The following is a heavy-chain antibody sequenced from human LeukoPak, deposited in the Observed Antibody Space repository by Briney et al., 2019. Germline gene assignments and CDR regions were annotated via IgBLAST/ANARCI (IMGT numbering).Heavy chain of an antibody. Sequence: GGSLRLSCVASGFTFDDYAMHWVRQAPGKGLEWVSGISWNSGSIGYADSVKGRFTISRDNAKNSLYLQMNSLRAEDTALYYCAKDFRSGSYYGLFDYWGQGTLVTVSS. CDR1: GFTFDDYA. CDR3: AKDFRSGSYYGLFDY. D-gene: IGHD3-10*01. CDR2: ISWNSGSI. V-gene: IGHV3-9*01. J-gene: IGHJ4*02.